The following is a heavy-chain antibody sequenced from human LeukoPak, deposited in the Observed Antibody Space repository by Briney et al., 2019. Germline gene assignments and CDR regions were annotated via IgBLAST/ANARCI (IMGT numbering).Heavy chain of an antibody. CDR1: GYTFTGYY. V-gene: IGHV1-2*02. Sequence: GASVKVSCKASGYTFTGYYMHWVRQAPGQGLEWMGWINPDSGGTNYAQKFQGRVTMTRDTSISTAYMELSRLKSDDTAVYFCARDLGEYDSYYFDYWGQGTLVTVSS. CDR3: ARDLGEYDSYYFDY. CDR2: INPDSGGT. D-gene: IGHD3-16*01. J-gene: IGHJ4*02.